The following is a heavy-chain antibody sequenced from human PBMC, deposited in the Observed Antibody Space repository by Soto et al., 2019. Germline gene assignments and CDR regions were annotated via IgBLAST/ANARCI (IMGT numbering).Heavy chain of an antibody. CDR3: ARALGYWSGRSCPVRWFDP. J-gene: IGHJ5*02. Sequence: ARPLSCGGSGGTTSPGGYSWCWIRQQTGKGLEWIGDIYHSGSTYYNPSLKSRVTISVDRSKKQFSLKLSSVTAADTAVYYCARALGYWSGRSCPVRWFDPWGQGTLVTVS. D-gene: IGHD2-15*01. V-gene: IGHV4-30-2*01. CDR2: IYHSGST. CDR1: GGTTSPGGYS.